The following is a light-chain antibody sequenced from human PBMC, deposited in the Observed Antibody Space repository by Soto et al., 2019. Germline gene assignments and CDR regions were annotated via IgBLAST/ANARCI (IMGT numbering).Light chain of an antibody. CDR3: HHLAGT. J-gene: IGKJ2*01. CDR2: SAS. V-gene: IGKV1-9*01. Sequence: QLTQSPSSLSASIGDRVTITCRASQDITNYLAWYQQQPGKAPKLLVYSASTLHSGVPTRFSGSGSGKEFILTIGRLQPEDFATYYWHHLAGTFGQGTKLEMK. CDR1: QDITNY.